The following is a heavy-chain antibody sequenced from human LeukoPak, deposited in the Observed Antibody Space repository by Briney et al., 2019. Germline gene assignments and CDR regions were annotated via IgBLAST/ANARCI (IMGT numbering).Heavy chain of an antibody. CDR2: IYPGDSDT. CDR3: ARIAAAAQVYYYYYYMDV. Sequence: GESLKISCKGSGYSFTSYWIGWVRQMPGKGLEWMGVIYPGDSDTRYSPSFQGQVTISADKSISTAYLQWSSLKASDTAMYYCARIAAAAQVYYYYYYMDVWGKGTTVTVSS. D-gene: IGHD6-13*01. J-gene: IGHJ6*03. CDR1: GYSFTSYW. V-gene: IGHV5-51*01.